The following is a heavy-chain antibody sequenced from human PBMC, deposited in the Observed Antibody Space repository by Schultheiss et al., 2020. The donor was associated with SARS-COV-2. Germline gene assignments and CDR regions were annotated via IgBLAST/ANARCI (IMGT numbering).Heavy chain of an antibody. CDR3: ASIRVRCGSASCHHYYYYGMDA. Sequence: SQTLSLTCAVYGGSFGGYYWSWIRQPPGKGLEWIGEINHSGTTNYNPSLKSRVTISVDTSKNQFSLKLSSVTAADAAVYYCASIRVRCGSASCHHYYYYGMDAWGQGTTVTVSS. D-gene: IGHD2-2*01. CDR1: GGSFGGYY. V-gene: IGHV4-34*01. J-gene: IGHJ6*02. CDR2: INHSGTT.